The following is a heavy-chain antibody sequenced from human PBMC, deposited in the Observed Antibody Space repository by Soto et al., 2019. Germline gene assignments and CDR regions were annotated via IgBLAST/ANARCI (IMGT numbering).Heavy chain of an antibody. CDR2: IKQDGSEK. J-gene: IGHJ6*02. CDR1: GFSFTNYF. D-gene: IGHD3-16*01. Sequence: GGSLRLSCAASGFSFTNYFMSWVRQAPGKGLEWVANIKQDGSEKNYVDSVKGRFTISRDNAKNSLYLQMNSLRAEDTAVYYCASLGRHGWGQGTTVTVS. CDR3: ASLGRHG. V-gene: IGHV3-7*01.